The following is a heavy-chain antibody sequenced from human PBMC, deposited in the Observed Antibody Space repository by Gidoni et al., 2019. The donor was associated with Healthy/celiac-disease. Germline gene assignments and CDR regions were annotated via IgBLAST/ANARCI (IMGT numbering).Heavy chain of an antibody. CDR3: ARHVVVVDEEGIVVENWFDP. V-gene: IGHV4-39*01. J-gene: IGHJ5*02. Sequence: QLQLQESGPGLVKPSETLSLACTVYGGSISSRSYYLGWIRQPPEKGLEWLGSIYYSGCTDYNPSLQRRVTISVDTSKTQFSLKLSSVTAADTAVYYCARHVVVVDEEGIVVENWFDPWGQGTLVTVSS. CDR2: IYYSGCT. CDR1: GGSISSRSYY. D-gene: IGHD2-21*01.